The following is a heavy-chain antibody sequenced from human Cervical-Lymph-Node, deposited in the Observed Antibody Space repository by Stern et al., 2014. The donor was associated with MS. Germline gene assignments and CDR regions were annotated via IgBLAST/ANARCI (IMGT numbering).Heavy chain of an antibody. D-gene: IGHD1-1*01. CDR3: AKKSVGTTGTTTAFDY. J-gene: IGHJ4*02. V-gene: IGHV3-30*18. Sequence: QMQLVQSGGGVVQPGTSLRLSCAVSGFTFSNYGMHWVRQAPGKGLEWVAVISYDADGKFYADSVKGRFTISRDTPKNTMYLQLNSLKVEDAAVYFCAKKSVGTTGTTTAFDYWGQGTLVTVSP. CDR1: GFTFSNYG. CDR2: ISYDADGK.